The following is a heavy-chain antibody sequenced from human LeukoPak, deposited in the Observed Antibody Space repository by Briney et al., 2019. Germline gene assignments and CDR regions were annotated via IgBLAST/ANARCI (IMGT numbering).Heavy chain of an antibody. CDR1: GFTFSTFA. Sequence: GGSLRLSCAASGFTFSTFAMIWVRQPPGKGLEWVSSIFPSGGEIHYADSVRGRFTISRDNSKSTLSLQMNSLRAEDTAVYYCAKDVAIDFWSGYYLDPWGQGTLVTVSS. CDR2: IFPSGGEI. D-gene: IGHD3-3*01. CDR3: AKDVAIDFWSGYYLDP. J-gene: IGHJ5*02. V-gene: IGHV3-23*01.